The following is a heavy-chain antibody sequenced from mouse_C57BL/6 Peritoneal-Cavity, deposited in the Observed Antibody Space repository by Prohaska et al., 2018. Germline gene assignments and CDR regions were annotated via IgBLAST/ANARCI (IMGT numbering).Heavy chain of an antibody. CDR2: IDPSDSET. J-gene: IGHJ2*01. Sequence: MHWVKQRPIQGLEWIGNIDPSDSETHYNQKFKDKATLTVDKSSSTAYMQLSSLTSGDSAVYYCARWPYSKDYFDYWGQGTTLTVSS. V-gene: IGHV1-52*01. D-gene: IGHD2-5*01. CDR3: ARWPYSKDYFDY.